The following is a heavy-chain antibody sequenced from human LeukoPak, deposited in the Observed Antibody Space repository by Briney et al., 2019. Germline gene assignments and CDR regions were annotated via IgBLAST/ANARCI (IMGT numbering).Heavy chain of an antibody. J-gene: IGHJ4*02. D-gene: IGHD6-19*01. CDR2: ISSSGSTI. CDR1: GFTFSSYE. CDR3: ARGIAVVDGQGDFDY. V-gene: IGHV3-48*03. Sequence: PGGSLRLSCAASGFTFSSYEMNWVRQAPGKGLEWVSYISSSGSTIYYADSVKGRFTISRDNAKNSLYLQMNSLRAEDTAVYYCARGIAVVDGQGDFDYWGQGTLVTVSS.